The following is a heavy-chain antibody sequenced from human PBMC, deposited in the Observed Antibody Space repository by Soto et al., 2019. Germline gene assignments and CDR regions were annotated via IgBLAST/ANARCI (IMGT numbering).Heavy chain of an antibody. CDR3: ARRGNSDY. V-gene: IGHV4-39*01. CDR2: FYSGGST. Sequence: QLQLQESGPGLVKPSETLSLTCTVSGDSIGSSDFYWGWIRQPPGRGLEWIGDFYSGGSTYYNPSLKSRVAISVDTSKNQFPLTLSSVTAADTAVYFCARRGNSDYWGQGTLVTVSS. D-gene: IGHD4-4*01. CDR1: GDSIGSSDFY. J-gene: IGHJ4*02.